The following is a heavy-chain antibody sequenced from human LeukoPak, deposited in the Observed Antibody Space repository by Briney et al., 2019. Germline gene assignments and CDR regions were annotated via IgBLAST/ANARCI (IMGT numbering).Heavy chain of an antibody. CDR2: IYYSGST. V-gene: IGHV4-31*03. D-gene: IGHD1-26*01. CDR3: ARAEPPRPFDY. CDR1: GGSISSGGYY. J-gene: IGHJ4*02. Sequence: SETLSLTCTVSGGSISSGGYYWRWIRQHPGKGLEWIGYIYYSGSTYYNPSLKSRVTISVDTSKNQFSLKLSSVTAADTAVYYCARAEPPRPFDYWGQGTLVTVSS.